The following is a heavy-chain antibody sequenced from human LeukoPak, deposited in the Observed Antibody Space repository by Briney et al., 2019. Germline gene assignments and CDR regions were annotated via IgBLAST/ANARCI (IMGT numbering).Heavy chain of an antibody. CDR2: IKQDGSEK. V-gene: IGHV3-7*01. CDR1: GFTFSSYW. D-gene: IGHD6-13*01. Sequence: GGSLRLSCAASGFTFSSYWMSWVRQAPGKGLEWVANIKQDGSEKYYVDSVKGRFTISRDNAKNSLYLQMNSLRAEDTAVYYCAREAPGYTSSWYVYWGQGTLVTVSS. J-gene: IGHJ4*02. CDR3: AREAPGYTSSWYVY.